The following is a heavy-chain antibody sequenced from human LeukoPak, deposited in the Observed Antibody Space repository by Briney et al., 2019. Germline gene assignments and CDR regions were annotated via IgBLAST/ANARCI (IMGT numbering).Heavy chain of an antibody. Sequence: GGSLRLSCAASGFTFSGSAMHWVRQASGKGLEWVGRIRSKANSYATAYAASVKGRFTISRDDSKNTAYLRMNSLKTEDTAVYYCTHAGTGYYGMDVWGQGTTVTVSS. CDR3: THAGTGYYGMDV. V-gene: IGHV3-73*01. D-gene: IGHD6-13*01. J-gene: IGHJ6*02. CDR2: IRSKANSYAT. CDR1: GFTFSGSA.